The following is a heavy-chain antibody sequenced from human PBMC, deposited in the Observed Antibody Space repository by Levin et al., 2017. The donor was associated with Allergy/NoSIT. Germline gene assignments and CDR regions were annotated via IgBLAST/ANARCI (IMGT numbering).Heavy chain of an antibody. D-gene: IGHD6-13*01. CDR1: GFTFSSYA. Sequence: GESLKISCAASGFTFSSYAMHWVRQAPGKGLEWVAVISYDGSNKYYADSVKGRFTISRDNSKNTLYLQMNSLRAEDTAVYYCARGYSSSWIGDYFDYWGQGTLVTVSS. V-gene: IGHV3-30*04. CDR2: ISYDGSNK. CDR3: ARGYSSSWIGDYFDY. J-gene: IGHJ4*02.